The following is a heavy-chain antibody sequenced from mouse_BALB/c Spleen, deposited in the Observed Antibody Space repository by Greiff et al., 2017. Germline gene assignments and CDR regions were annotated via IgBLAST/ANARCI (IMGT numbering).Heavy chain of an antibody. D-gene: IGHD1-1*01. CDR2: ISYSGST. CDR1: GYSITSDYA. CDR3: ARNHYYGSSYSYMDY. Sequence: EVQLQESGPGLVKPSQSLSLTCTVTGYSITSDYAWNWIRQFPGNKLEWMGYISYSGSTSYNPSLKSRISITRDTSKNQFFLQLNSVTTEDTATYYCARNHYYGSSYSYMDYWGQGTSVTVSS. V-gene: IGHV3-2*02. J-gene: IGHJ4*01.